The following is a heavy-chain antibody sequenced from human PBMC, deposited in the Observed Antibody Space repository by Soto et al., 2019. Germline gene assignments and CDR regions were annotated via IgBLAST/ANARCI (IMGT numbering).Heavy chain of an antibody. J-gene: IGHJ6*02. CDR3: ARSALSSSWGHYYGMDV. CDR2: IIPIFGTA. D-gene: IGHD6-13*01. CDR1: GGTFSSYA. V-gene: IGHV1-69*13. Sequence: SVKVSCKASGGTFSSYAISWVRQAPGQGLEWMGGIIPIFGTANYAQKFQGSVTITADESTSTAYMELSSLRSEDTAVYYCARSALSSSWGHYYGMDVWGQGTTVTVSS.